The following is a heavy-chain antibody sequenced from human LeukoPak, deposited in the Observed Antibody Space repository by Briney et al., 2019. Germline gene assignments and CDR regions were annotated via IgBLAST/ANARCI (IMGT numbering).Heavy chain of an antibody. D-gene: IGHD5-12*01. V-gene: IGHV3-74*01. Sequence: GGSLRPSCAASGFTFSNYWMQWVRQVPGKGLVWVSRISSDGGTTDYADSVKGRFTISRDNAKKTLYLQMNSLRADDTAVYYCARDRGYGALDYWGRGTLITVSS. J-gene: IGHJ4*02. CDR3: ARDRGYGALDY. CDR1: GFTFSNYW. CDR2: ISSDGGTT.